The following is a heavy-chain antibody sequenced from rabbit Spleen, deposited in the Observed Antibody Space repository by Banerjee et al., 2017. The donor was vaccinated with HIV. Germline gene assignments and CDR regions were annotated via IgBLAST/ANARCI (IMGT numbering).Heavy chain of an antibody. D-gene: IGHD8-1*01. CDR2: INIVTGKS. V-gene: IGHV1S45*01. CDR1: GVSFSDKDV. Sequence: EQLEESGGGPVKPEGSLTLTCKASGVSFSDKDVMCWVRQAPGKGLEWIACINIVTGKSVYASWAKGRFTMSRTSSTTVFLQMTSLTAADTATYFCARDAGSGPYIDGYFSLWGPGTLVTVS. J-gene: IGHJ4*01. CDR3: ARDAGSGPYIDGYFSL.